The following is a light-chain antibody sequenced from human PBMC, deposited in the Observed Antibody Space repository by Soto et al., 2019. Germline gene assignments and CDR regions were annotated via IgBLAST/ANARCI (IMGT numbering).Light chain of an antibody. CDR3: QQYYSSPQT. Sequence: EIVMTQSPLSLPVTPGEPASISCRSSQSLLHSNGYNYLAWYQQKPGHPPRLLIYWASTRESGVPDRFSGSGSGTDFTLTLSSLQAEDVAVYYCQQYYSSPQTFGLGTNVDI. J-gene: IGKJ1*01. CDR1: QSLLHSNGYNY. CDR2: WAS. V-gene: IGKV4-1*01.